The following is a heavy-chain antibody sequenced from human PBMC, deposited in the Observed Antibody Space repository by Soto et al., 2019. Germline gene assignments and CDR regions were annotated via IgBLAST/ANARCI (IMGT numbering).Heavy chain of an antibody. CDR1: GGSISGYY. CDR3: ARVDTREEGYCSGGSCAAFDY. D-gene: IGHD2-15*01. J-gene: IGHJ4*02. Sequence: PSGTLSLTCTVSGGSISGYYWSWIRQPPGKGLEWIGYIYYSGSTNYNPSLKSRVTISVDTSKNQFSLKLSSVTAADTAVYYCARVDTREEGYCSGGSCAAFDYWGQGTLVTVSS. CDR2: IYYSGST. V-gene: IGHV4-59*08.